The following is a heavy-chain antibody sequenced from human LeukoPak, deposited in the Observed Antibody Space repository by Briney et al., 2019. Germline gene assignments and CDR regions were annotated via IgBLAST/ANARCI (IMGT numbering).Heavy chain of an antibody. Sequence: SGGSLRLSCAASGFTFSTYAMSGVRQAPGKGLECVSDISGSGGKTYYADPVKGRFTIARDNSKNTLYRQVNTRSAEDTAVFYCAKELDRSGYFDYWGQGTLVTVSS. D-gene: IGHD3-22*01. J-gene: IGHJ4*02. CDR3: AKELDRSGYFDY. CDR1: GFTFSTYA. CDR2: ISGSGGKT. V-gene: IGHV3-23*01.